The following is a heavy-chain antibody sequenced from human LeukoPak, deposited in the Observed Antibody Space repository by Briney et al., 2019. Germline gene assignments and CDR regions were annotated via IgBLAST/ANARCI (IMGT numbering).Heavy chain of an antibody. CDR1: GFTFSRYA. CDR3: TSGSRAAHPGGTDF. D-gene: IGHD2-15*01. Sequence: GGSLRLSCAASGFTFSRYATSWVRQAPGKGLEWVSSISGNGDSTYYADSVKGRFTISRDNSKNTLYLQMNSLRTEDTAVYYCTSGSRAAHPGGTDFWGQGTLVTVSS. J-gene: IGHJ4*02. CDR2: ISGNGDST. V-gene: IGHV3-23*01.